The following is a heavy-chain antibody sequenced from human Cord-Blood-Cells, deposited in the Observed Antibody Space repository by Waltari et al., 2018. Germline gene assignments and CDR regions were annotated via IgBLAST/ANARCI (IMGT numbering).Heavy chain of an antibody. Sequence: QVQLQQWGAGLLKPSETLSLTCAVYGGSFSGYYWSWIRQPPGKGLEWIGEINHSGSSNYNPSLKSRVTISVDTSKNQFSLKLGSVTAADTAVYYCARDRARVVPAARRGIGNWFDPWGQGTLVTVSS. D-gene: IGHD2-2*01. CDR1: GGSFSGYY. J-gene: IGHJ5*02. CDR2: INHSGSS. CDR3: ARDRARVVPAARRGIGNWFDP. V-gene: IGHV4-34*01.